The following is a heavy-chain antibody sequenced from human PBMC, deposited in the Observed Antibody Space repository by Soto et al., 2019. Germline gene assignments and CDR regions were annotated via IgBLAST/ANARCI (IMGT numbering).Heavy chain of an antibody. J-gene: IGHJ4*02. CDR3: AKTREYFDCWDY. CDR2: ISGSGTST. D-gene: IGHD3-9*01. V-gene: IGHV3-23*01. Sequence: EVQLLESGGGLVQPGGSLRLSCAASGFTFSSYAMTWVRQAPGKGLEWVSSISGSGTSTSYADSVEGQFTISRDNSKNTLYLQMNSLRAEDTAVYYCAKTREYFDCWDYWGQGTLVTGSS. CDR1: GFTFSSYA.